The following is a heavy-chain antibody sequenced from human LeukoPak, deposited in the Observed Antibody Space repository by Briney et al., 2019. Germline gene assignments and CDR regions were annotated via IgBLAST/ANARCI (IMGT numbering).Heavy chain of an antibody. J-gene: IGHJ6*02. D-gene: IGHD4/OR15-4a*01. CDR2: ISGSGVNT. CDR1: GFTFDNYA. CDR3: ATDTSFNYGAHAMDV. Sequence: PGGSLRLSCAASGFTFDNYAMNWVRQAPGKGLEWVLGISGSGVNTYYADSVKGRFTISRDNSKNTLYLQLNSLRGEDTAIYYCATDTSFNYGAHAMDVWGQGTTVTVSS. V-gene: IGHV3-23*01.